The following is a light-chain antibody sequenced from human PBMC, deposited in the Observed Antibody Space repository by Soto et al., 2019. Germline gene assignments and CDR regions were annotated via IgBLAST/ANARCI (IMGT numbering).Light chain of an antibody. CDR1: QSLSSSY. CDR3: QSYGTFSPLT. J-gene: IGKJ4*01. CDR2: GAS. V-gene: IGKV3-20*01. Sequence: EIVLTQSPGTLSLSPGERATLSCRASQSLSSSYLAWYQQKPGQAPRLLIYGASSRATGIPDRFSGSGSGTDFTLTISRLEPEDFALYYCQSYGTFSPLTFGWGTNLDIK.